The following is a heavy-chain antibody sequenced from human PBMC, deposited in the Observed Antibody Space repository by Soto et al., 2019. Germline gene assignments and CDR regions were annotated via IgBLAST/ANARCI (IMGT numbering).Heavy chain of an antibody. V-gene: IGHV3-13*04. J-gene: IGHJ2*01. Sequence: LVESGGGLVQPGGSLRLSCTASGFTFSIYDMHWVRQAPGKGLEWVAAIATAGDTYYPDSVKGRFTISRENAKNSLYLQMNSLRAGDTGGYYCKRGGGDRWGRGTLVTVSS. CDR3: KRGGGDR. CDR1: GFTFSIYD. D-gene: IGHD3-16*01. CDR2: IATAGDT.